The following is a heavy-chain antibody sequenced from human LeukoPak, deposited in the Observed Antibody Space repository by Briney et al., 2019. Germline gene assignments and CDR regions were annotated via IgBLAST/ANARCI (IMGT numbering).Heavy chain of an antibody. V-gene: IGHV3-15*01. CDR2: IKSKTDGGTT. CDR1: GFTFSNAW. D-gene: IGHD3-10*01. Sequence: GGPLRLSCAASGFTFSNAWMSWVRQAPGKGLEWVGRIKSKTDGGTTDYAAPVKGRFTISRDDSKNTLYLQMNSLKTEDTAVYYCTTRFGELPIDYWGQGTLVTVSS. J-gene: IGHJ4*02. CDR3: TTRFGELPIDY.